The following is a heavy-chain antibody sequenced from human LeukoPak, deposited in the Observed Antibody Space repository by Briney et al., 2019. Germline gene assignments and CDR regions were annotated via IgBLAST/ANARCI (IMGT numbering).Heavy chain of an antibody. CDR2: ISSDGSST. CDR1: GFTFSSYW. V-gene: IGHV3-74*01. CDR3: ARRRTSGDFDY. J-gene: IGHJ4*02. D-gene: IGHD2-2*01. Sequence: GGSLRLSCAASGFTFSSYWMHWVRQAPGKGLVWVSRISSDGSSTDYVDSVKGRFTISRDNAKNTLYLQMNSLRAEDTAVYYCARRRTSGDFDYWGQGTLVTVSS.